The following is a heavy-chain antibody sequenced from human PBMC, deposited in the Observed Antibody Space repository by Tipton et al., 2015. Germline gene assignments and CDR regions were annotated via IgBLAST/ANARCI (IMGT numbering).Heavy chain of an antibody. Sequence: TLSLTCSVSGDSISSSNCWSWVRQPPGKGLEWIGEIHHGGGTNYNPSLKSRVTISAEAAKNQLSLKLSSLTAADTAVYYCERGAGNTSTWDFDYWGQGGLVTVSS. J-gene: IGHJ4*02. D-gene: IGHD6-13*01. CDR3: ERGAGNTSTWDFDY. V-gene: IGHV4-4*02. CDR2: IHHGGGT. CDR1: GDSISSSNC.